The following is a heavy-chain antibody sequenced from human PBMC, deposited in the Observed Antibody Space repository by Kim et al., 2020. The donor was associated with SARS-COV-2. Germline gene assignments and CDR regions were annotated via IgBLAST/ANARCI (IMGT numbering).Heavy chain of an antibody. CDR3: TTGPGNYCDSSGYPPRADY. V-gene: IGHV3-15*01. CDR1: GFTFSNAW. CDR2: IKSKTDGGTT. D-gene: IGHD3-22*01. Sequence: GGSLRLSCAASGFTFSNAWMSWVRQAPGKGLEWVGRIKSKTDGGTTDYAAPVKGRFTISRDDSKNTLYLQMNSLKTEDTAVYYCTTGPGNYCDSSGYPPRADYWGQGTLVTVSS. J-gene: IGHJ4*02.